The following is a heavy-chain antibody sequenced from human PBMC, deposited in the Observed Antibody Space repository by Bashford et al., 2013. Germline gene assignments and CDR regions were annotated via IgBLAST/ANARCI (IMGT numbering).Heavy chain of an antibody. CDR3: ARFYYNTSGLYDSFDI. CDR1: GYTFTNYG. Sequence: ASVKVSCEASGYTFTNYGITWVRQAPGQGLEWVGWVSAYNGNTNYAPKLQDRVTMTTDTSTSTAYMDLRSLRSGDTAVYYCARFYYNTSGLYDSFDIWGQGTMVTVSS. D-gene: IGHD3-22*01. V-gene: IGHV1-18*01. CDR2: VSAYNGNT. J-gene: IGHJ3*02.